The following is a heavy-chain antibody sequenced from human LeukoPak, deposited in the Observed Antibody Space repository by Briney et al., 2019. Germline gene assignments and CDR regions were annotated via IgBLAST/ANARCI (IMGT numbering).Heavy chain of an antibody. D-gene: IGHD4-23*01. J-gene: IGHJ4*02. CDR2: INTNTGNP. CDR3: ARALRWPVGPCDY. CDR1: GYTFTSYA. V-gene: IGHV7-4-1*02. Sequence: GASVKVSCKASGYTFTSYAMNWVRQAPGQGLEWRGWINTNTGNPTYAQGFTGRFVFSLDASVSTAYLQISSLEAADTAVYYCARALRWPVGPCDYWGQGTLVTVSS.